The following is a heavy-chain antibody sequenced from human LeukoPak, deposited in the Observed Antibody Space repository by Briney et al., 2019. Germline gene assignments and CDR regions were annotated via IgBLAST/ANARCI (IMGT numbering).Heavy chain of an antibody. CDR1: GFTFSTYW. Sequence: GGSLRLSCAASGFTFSTYWMSWVRQAPGKGLEWVANIKQDGSDKYYVDSVKGRFTISRDNAKNSLFLQMNSLSAEDTAVYYCARVRCSSNSCFPDYWGQGTLVIVSS. D-gene: IGHD2-2*01. J-gene: IGHJ4*02. CDR2: IKQDGSDK. CDR3: ARVRCSSNSCFPDY. V-gene: IGHV3-7*01.